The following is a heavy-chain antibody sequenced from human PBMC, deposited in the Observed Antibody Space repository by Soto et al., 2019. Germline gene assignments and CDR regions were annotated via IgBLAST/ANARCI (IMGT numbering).Heavy chain of an antibody. CDR1: GFTFDDYA. CDR2: LAFNSGNT. D-gene: IGHD3-3*01. V-gene: IGHV3-9*01. J-gene: IGHJ4*02. CDR3: AKDLRTSWIFGNFDS. Sequence: EVQLVESGGGWVQPGRSLRLSCAASGFTFDDYAMHWVRQAPGKGLEWVSGLAFNSGNTAYADSVKGRFTLSRDNAKNSLYLQMNSLRAEDTALYYCAKDLRTSWIFGNFDSWGQGTLVTVSS.